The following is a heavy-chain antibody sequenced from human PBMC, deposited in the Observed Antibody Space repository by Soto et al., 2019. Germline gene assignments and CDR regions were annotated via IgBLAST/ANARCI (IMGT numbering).Heavy chain of an antibody. CDR3: AKDPQGVVVAAAPDY. Sequence: GGSLRLSCAASIFPFSRCGMHWVRQAPGKGLEWVATISYDGTYKYYADSVKGRFTISRDNSNNTVHLQMNSLRADDTAVYYCAKDPQGVVVAAAPDYWGQGTLVTVSS. CDR1: IFPFSRCG. D-gene: IGHD2-15*01. CDR2: ISYDGTYK. V-gene: IGHV3-30*18. J-gene: IGHJ4*02.